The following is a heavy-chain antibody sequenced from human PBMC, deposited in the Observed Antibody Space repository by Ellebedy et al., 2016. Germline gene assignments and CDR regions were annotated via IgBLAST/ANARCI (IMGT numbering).Heavy chain of an antibody. V-gene: IGHV3-21*01. CDR3: ATATSIGDYVYY. CDR2: ISSSNNYI. Sequence: GGSLRLSCAASGFTFSTYIMNRVRQAPGKGLEWVSSISSSNNYIYYADSVKGRFTISRDNAKNSLYLQMNSLRAEDTAVYYCATATSIGDYVYYWGQGTLVTVSS. D-gene: IGHD2/OR15-2a*01. CDR1: GFTFSTYI. J-gene: IGHJ4*02.